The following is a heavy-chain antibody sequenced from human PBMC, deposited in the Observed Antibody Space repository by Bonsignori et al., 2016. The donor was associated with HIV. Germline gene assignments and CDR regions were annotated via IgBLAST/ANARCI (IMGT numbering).Heavy chain of an antibody. Sequence: SETLSLTCTVSGGSISSYYWSWIRQPAGKGLEWIGRIYTSGSTNYNPSLKSRVTMSVDTSKNQFSLKLSSVTAADTAVYYCAGAAGPYDFWSGYYSPFDYWGPGNPGHRLL. CDR3: AGAAGPYDFWSGYYSPFDY. CDR1: GGSISSYY. V-gene: IGHV4-4*07. J-gene: IGHJ4*02. D-gene: IGHD3-3*01. CDR2: IYTSGST.